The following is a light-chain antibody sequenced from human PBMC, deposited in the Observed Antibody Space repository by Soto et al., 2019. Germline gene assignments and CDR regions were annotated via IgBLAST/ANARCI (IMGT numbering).Light chain of an antibody. V-gene: IGKV3-20*01. Sequence: EIVLTQSPGTLSFSPGERATLTCRASQSVSSSYLAWFQQKPGQAPRLLIYGASSRATGIPDRFSGSGSGTDFTLTISRLEPEDFAVYYCQQYNNWPPGTFGQGTKVEIK. CDR3: QQYNNWPPGT. CDR2: GAS. J-gene: IGKJ1*01. CDR1: QSVSSSY.